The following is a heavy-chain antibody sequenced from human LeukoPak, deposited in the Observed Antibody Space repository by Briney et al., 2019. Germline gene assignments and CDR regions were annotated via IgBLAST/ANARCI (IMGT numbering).Heavy chain of an antibody. Sequence: SETLSLTCTVSGGSISSSSYYWGWIRQPPGTGLEWIGSIYYTGSTYYNPSLKSRVTISVDTSKNQFSLKLSSVTAADTAVYYCARDTGYYYYYMDVWGKGTTVTVSS. V-gene: IGHV4-39*02. CDR2: IYYTGST. J-gene: IGHJ6*03. D-gene: IGHD4-17*01. CDR1: GGSISSSSYY. CDR3: ARDTGYYYYYMDV.